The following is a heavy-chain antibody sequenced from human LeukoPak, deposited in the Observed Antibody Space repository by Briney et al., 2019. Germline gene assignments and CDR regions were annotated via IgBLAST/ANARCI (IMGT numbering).Heavy chain of an antibody. D-gene: IGHD3/OR15-3a*01. V-gene: IGHV4-34*01. CDR1: GGSFSGYY. J-gene: IGHJ6*02. CDR3: ARSVAWTSHYYYGMDV. Sequence: SETLSLTCAVYGGSFSGYYWSWIRQPPGKGLEWIGEINHSGSTNYNPSLKSRVTISVDTSKNQFSLKLSSVTAADTAVYYCARSVAWTSHYYYGMDVWGQGTTVTVSS. CDR2: INHSGST.